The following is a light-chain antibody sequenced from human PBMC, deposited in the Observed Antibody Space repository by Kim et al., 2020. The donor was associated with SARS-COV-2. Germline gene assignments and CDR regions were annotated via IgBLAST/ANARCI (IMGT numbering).Light chain of an antibody. Sequence: GQTVRITCQGDRLRSYYASWYQQKSGQAPVLVIYGKNNRPSGIPDRFSGSSSGNTASLTITGAQAEDEADYYCNSRDSSGNHPPWVFGGGTKLTVL. V-gene: IGLV3-19*01. CDR3: NSRDSSGNHPPWV. CDR1: RLRSYY. CDR2: GKN. J-gene: IGLJ3*02.